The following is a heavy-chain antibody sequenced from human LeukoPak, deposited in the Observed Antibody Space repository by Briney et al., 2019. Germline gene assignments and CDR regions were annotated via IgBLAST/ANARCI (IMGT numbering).Heavy chain of an antibody. CDR2: IWYDGSNK. CDR3: AREKTVAGPRFDY. D-gene: IGHD6-19*01. J-gene: IGHJ4*02. Sequence: GGSLRLSCAASGFTFSSYGMHWVRQAPGKGLEWVAVIWYDGSNKYYADSVKGRFTISRDNSKNTLYLQMNSLRAEDTAVYYCAREKTVAGPRFDYWGQGTLVTVSS. CDR1: GFTFSSYG. V-gene: IGHV3-33*01.